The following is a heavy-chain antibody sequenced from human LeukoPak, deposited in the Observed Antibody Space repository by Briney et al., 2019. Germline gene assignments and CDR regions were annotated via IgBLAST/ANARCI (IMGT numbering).Heavy chain of an antibody. CDR2: ISYDGSNK. Sequence: PGGSLRLSCAASGFTLSSYGMHWVRQAPGKGLEWVAVISYDGSNKYYADSVKGRFTISRDNSKNTLYLQMNSLRAEDTAAYYCAKDPSRDGYNSWGQGTLVTVSS. CDR1: GFTLSSYG. D-gene: IGHD5-24*01. CDR3: AKDPSRDGYNS. V-gene: IGHV3-30*18. J-gene: IGHJ4*02.